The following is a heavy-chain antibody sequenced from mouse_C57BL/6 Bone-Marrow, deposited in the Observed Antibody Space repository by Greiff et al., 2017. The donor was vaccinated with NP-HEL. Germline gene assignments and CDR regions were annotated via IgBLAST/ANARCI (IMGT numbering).Heavy chain of an antibody. V-gene: IGHV3-1*01. CDR1: GYSITSGYD. J-gene: IGHJ1*03. CDR3: ARAGSSYVGYFDV. Sequence: EVQLVESGPGMVKPSQSLSLTCTVTGYSITSGYDWHWIRHFPGNKLEWMGYISYSGSTNYNPSLKSRIPITHDTSKNHFFLKLNSVTTEDTATYYCARAGSSYVGYFDVWGTGTTVTVSS. D-gene: IGHD1-1*01. CDR2: ISYSGST.